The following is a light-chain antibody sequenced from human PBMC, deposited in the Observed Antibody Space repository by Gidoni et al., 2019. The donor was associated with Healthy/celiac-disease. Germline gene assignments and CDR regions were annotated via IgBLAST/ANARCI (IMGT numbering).Light chain of an antibody. CDR3: LLSYSGARWV. V-gene: IGLV7-46*01. CDR1: TGAVTSGHY. CDR2: DTS. Sequence: QAVVPQEPSLTVSPGGTVTLTCGSSTGAVTSGHYPYWFQQKPGQAPRTLIYDTSNKHSWTPARFSGSLLGGKAALTLSGAQPEDEAEYYCLLSYSGARWVFGGGTKLTVL. J-gene: IGLJ3*02.